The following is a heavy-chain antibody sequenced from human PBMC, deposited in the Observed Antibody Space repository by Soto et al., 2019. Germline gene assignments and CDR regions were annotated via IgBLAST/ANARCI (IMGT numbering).Heavy chain of an antibody. CDR3: ARDPPRYGRQLVRGNWFDP. CDR1: GYTFTSYG. D-gene: IGHD6-13*01. V-gene: IGHV1-18*01. CDR2: ISAYNGNT. J-gene: IGHJ5*02. Sequence: ASVKVSCKASGYTFTSYGISWVRQAPGQGLEWMGWISAYNGNTNYAQKLQGRVTMTTDTSTSTAYMELRSLRSDDTAVYYCARDPPRYGRQLVRGNWFDPWGQGTLVTSPQ.